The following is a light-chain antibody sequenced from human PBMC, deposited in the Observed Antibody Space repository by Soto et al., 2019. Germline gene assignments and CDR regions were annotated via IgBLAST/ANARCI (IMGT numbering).Light chain of an antibody. CDR2: DAS. CDR3: QQRSNWPPT. CDR1: QSVSSY. J-gene: IGKJ1*01. V-gene: IGKV3-11*01. Sequence: EIVLKQSPATLSLSTGERATLSCRASQSVSSYLAWYQQKPGQAPRLLIYDASNRATGIPARFSGGGSGTDFTLTISRLEPEDFAVYYCQQRSNWPPTFGQGTKVEIK.